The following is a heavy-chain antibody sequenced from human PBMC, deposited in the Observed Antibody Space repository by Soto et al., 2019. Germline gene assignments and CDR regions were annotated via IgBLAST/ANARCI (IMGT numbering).Heavy chain of an antibody. CDR1: GGTFSSYA. CDR2: IIPIFGTA. V-gene: IGHV1-69*06. CDR3: ARDPRITIFGVVYYYYGMDV. J-gene: IGHJ6*02. D-gene: IGHD3-3*01. Sequence: ASVKVSCKASGGTFSSYAISWVRQAPGQGLEWMGGIIPIFGTANYAQKFQGRVTITADKSTSTAYMELSSLRSEDTAVYYCARDPRITIFGVVYYYYGMDVWGQGTTVTVSS.